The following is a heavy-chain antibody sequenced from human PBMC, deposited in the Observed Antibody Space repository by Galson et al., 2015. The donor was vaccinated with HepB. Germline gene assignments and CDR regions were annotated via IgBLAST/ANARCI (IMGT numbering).Heavy chain of an antibody. CDR1: GFTFDDYG. CDR2: INKNGATR. D-gene: IGHD3-10*01. Sequence: SLRLSCAASGFTFDDYGMNWVRQAPGKGLEWVSGINKNGATRGYADSVKGRFTISRDSAKNSLYLQMNGLTAGDTALYYCARVASDYGSGSYKAPPDYWGQGTLVTVSS. V-gene: IGHV3-20*04. J-gene: IGHJ4*02. CDR3: ARVASDYGSGSYKAPPDY.